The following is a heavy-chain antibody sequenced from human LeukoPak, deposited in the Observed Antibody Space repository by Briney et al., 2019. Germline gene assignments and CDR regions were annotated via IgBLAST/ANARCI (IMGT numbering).Heavy chain of an antibody. V-gene: IGHV1-2*02. Sequence: VASVKVSCKASGYTFTGYYMHWVRQAPGQGLEWMGWINPNSGGTNYAQKFQGRVTMTRDTSITTAYMELSRLRSDDTAVYYCARDPAAPTTVTPSFDYYYYYMDVWGKGTTVTISS. CDR3: ARDPAAPTTVTPSFDYYYYYMDV. D-gene: IGHD4-17*01. CDR2: INPNSGGT. CDR1: GYTFTGYY. J-gene: IGHJ6*03.